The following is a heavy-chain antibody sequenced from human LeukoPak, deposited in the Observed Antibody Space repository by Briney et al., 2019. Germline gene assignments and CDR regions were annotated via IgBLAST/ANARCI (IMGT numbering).Heavy chain of an antibody. CDR1: GVIFSNYW. Sequence: GGSLRLSCAASGVIFSNYWMHWVRQAPGKGLEWVSSTTSSSSYTFYADSVKGRFTISRDNAKNSLYLQMNSLRVEDTAVYYCARDKIVGATHFDYWGQGTLVTVSS. V-gene: IGHV3-21*01. D-gene: IGHD1-26*01. CDR2: TTSSSSYT. J-gene: IGHJ4*02. CDR3: ARDKIVGATHFDY.